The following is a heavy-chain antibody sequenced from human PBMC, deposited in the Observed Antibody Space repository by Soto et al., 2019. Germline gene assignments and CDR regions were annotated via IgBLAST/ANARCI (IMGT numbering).Heavy chain of an antibody. CDR3: ASALRYFDWLPSWDYYYGMDV. CDR1: GFTVSSNY. D-gene: IGHD3-9*01. Sequence: PGGSLRLSCAASGFTVSSNYMSWVRQAPGKGLEWVSVIYSGGSTYYADSVKGRFTISRDNSKNTLYLQMNSLRAEDTAVYYCASALRYFDWLPSWDYYYGMDVWGQGTTVTVSS. J-gene: IGHJ6*02. CDR2: IYSGGST. V-gene: IGHV3-53*01.